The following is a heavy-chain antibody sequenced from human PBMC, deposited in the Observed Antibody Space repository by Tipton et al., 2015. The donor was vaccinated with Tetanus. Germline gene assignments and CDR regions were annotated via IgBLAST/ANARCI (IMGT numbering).Heavy chain of an antibody. CDR2: IYYSGST. J-gene: IGHJ5*02. D-gene: IGHD2-15*01. CDR1: GGSVSSSTYY. Sequence: TLSLTCTVSGGSVSSSTYYWVWIRQPPGKGLEWIGSIYYSGSTYYDPSLKSRVTISVDTSKNQFSLKLSSVTAADTAFYYCARQSCSGGSCRFDPWGQGTLVTVSS. CDR3: ARQSCSGGSCRFDP. V-gene: IGHV4-39*01.